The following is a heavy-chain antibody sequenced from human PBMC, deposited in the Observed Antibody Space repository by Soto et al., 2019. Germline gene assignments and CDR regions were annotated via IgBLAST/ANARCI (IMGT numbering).Heavy chain of an antibody. CDR2: IYASGSA. CDR1: GGSISPYY. V-gene: IGHV4-4*07. J-gene: IGHJ4*02. CDR3: ARGGMVIIPTATAFDY. Sequence: PSETVSLTCSVSGGSISPYYWSWIRQPAGKGLEWIGRIYASGSANYNPSLKSRVTMSVATSKNQFSLKLTSVTAADTATYYCARGGMVIIPTATAFDYWGQGTLVTVS. D-gene: IGHD1-1*01.